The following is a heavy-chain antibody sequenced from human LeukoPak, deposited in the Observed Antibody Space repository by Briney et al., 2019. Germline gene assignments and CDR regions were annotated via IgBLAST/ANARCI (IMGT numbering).Heavy chain of an antibody. J-gene: IGHJ4*02. D-gene: IGHD5-24*01. CDR2: INPSGGST. V-gene: IGHV1-46*01. CDR3: ARTPVELATDYFDY. Sequence: ASVKVSCKASGYTFTGYYMHWVRQAPGQGLEWMGIINPSGGSTSYAQKFQGRVTMTRDTSTTTFYMELSSLRSEDTAVYYCARTPVELATDYFDYWGQGTLVTVSS. CDR1: GYTFTGYY.